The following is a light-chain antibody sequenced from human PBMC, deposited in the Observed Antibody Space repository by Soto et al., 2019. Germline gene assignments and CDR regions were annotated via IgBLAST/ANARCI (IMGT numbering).Light chain of an antibody. CDR3: QQRGNWPPWT. CDR2: DAS. CDR1: QSVSSY. V-gene: IGKV3-11*01. Sequence: EIVLTQSPATLSLSPGERATLSCRASQSVSSYLAWYQPKPGQAPRLLIYDASNRATGIPSRFSGSGSGTDFTLTISSLEPEDFAVYYCQQRGNWPPWTFGQGTKVEI. J-gene: IGKJ1*01.